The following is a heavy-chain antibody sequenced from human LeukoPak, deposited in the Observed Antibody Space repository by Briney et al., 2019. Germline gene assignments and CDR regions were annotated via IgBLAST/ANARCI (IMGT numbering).Heavy chain of an antibody. D-gene: IGHD3-10*01. V-gene: IGHV4-34*01. CDR1: GGSFSGYY. CDR3: ARGVFVTLVRGAFDY. CDR2: INHSGST. Sequence: SETLSLTCAVYGGSFSGYYWSWIRQPPGKGLEWIGEINHSGSTNYNPSLKSRVTISVDTSKNQFSLKLSSVTAADTAVYYCARGVFVTLVRGAFDYWGQGTLVTVSS. J-gene: IGHJ4*02.